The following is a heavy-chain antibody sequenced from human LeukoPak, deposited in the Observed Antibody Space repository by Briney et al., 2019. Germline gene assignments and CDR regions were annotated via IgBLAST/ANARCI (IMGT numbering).Heavy chain of an antibody. V-gene: IGHV3-21*01. J-gene: IGHJ3*02. D-gene: IGHD5-18*01. CDR3: ARSYGYDAFDI. CDR2: ISSSSTYI. CDR1: GFTFSSYW. Sequence: GGSLRLSCAASGFTFSSYWMTWVRQGPGKGLDGVSSISSSSTYIYYADSVKGRFTISRDNAKNSLYLLINGLRAEDTAVYYCARSYGYDAFDIWGQGTMVTVSS.